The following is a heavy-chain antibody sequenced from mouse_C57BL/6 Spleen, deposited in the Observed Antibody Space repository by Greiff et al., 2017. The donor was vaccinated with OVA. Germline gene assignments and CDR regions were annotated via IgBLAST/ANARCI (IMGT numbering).Heavy chain of an antibody. Sequence: EVKLEESGAELVRPGASVKLSCTASGFNIKDDYMHWVKQRPEQGLEWIGWIDPENGDTEYASKFQGKATITADTSSNTAYLQLSSLTSEDTAVYYCTFYYYGSSPFDYWGQGTTLTVSS. J-gene: IGHJ2*01. CDR1: GFNIKDDY. D-gene: IGHD1-1*01. V-gene: IGHV14-4*01. CDR3: TFYYYGSSPFDY. CDR2: IDPENGDT.